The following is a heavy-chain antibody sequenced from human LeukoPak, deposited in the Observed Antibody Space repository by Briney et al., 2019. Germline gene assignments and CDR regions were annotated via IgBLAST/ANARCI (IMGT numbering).Heavy chain of an antibody. CDR1: GGSISSSSYY. V-gene: IGHV4-39*07. J-gene: IGHJ4*02. CDR3: ARGRWLQWNQPSHYFDY. D-gene: IGHD5-24*01. CDR2: IYYSGST. Sequence: PSETLSLTCTVSGGSISSSSYYWGWIRQPPGKGLEWIGNIYYSGSTYYNPSLKSRVTISVDTSKNQFSLKLSSVTAADTAVHYCARGRWLQWNQPSHYFDYWGQGTLVTVSS.